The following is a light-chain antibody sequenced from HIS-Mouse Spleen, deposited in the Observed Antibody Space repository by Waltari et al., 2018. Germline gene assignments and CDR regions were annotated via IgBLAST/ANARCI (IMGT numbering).Light chain of an antibody. CDR2: RNK. Sequence: QSVLTQPPSASGTPGQRVTISCSGSSSNIGSHYVYWYQQLPGTAPKLPIYRNKRRPSGVPDRFSGSKSGTSASLAISGLRSEDEADYYCAAWDDSLSGRVFGGGTKLTVL. J-gene: IGLJ3*02. CDR3: AAWDDSLSGRV. CDR1: SSNIGSHY. V-gene: IGLV1-47*01.